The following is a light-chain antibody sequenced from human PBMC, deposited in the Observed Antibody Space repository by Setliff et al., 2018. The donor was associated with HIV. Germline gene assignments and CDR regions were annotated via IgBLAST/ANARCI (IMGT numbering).Light chain of an antibody. CDR3: SSYTSSSTPYV. V-gene: IGLV2-14*01. Sequence: QSVLTQPASVSESPGQSITISRTGTSSDVGGYNYVSWYQQHPGKAPKIMIYEVSNRPSGVSNRFSGSKSGNTASLTISGLQAEDEADYYCSSYTSSSTPYVFGTGTKVTVL. CDR2: EVS. CDR1: SSDVGGYNY. J-gene: IGLJ1*01.